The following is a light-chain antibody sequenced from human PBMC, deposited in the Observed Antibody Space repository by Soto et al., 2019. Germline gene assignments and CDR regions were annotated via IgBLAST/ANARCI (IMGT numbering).Light chain of an antibody. V-gene: IGLV2-14*01. Sequence: QSALTQPASVSGSPGQSITISCIGTSSDVGFYNYVSWYQQHPGKAPKLIIYEVTHRPSGVSDRFSGSKSGNTGSLTISGLKAEDEADYYCMSYTTSDTWVFGGGTKLTVL. CDR2: EVT. CDR1: SSDVGFYNY. CDR3: MSYTTSDTWV. J-gene: IGLJ3*02.